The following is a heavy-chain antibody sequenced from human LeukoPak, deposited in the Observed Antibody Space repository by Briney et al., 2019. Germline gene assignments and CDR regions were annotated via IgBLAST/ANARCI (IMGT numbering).Heavy chain of an antibody. V-gene: IGHV4-39*01. CDR1: GGSISSSSYY. D-gene: IGHD1-26*01. Sequence: PSETLSLTCTVSGGSISSSSYYWGWIRQPPGKGLEWIGSIYYSGSTYYNPSLKSRVTISVDTSKNQFSLKLSSVAAADTAVYYCARQRSAEIVGARVDAFDIWGQGTMVTVSS. CDR3: ARQRSAEIVGARVDAFDI. CDR2: IYYSGST. J-gene: IGHJ3*02.